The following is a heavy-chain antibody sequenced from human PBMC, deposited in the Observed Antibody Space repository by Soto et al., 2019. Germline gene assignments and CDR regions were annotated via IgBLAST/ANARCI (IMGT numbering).Heavy chain of an antibody. Sequence: GGSLRLSCAASGFTFSIYSMNWVRQAPGKGLEWVSYIMPGSSHIFYADSVKGRFTISRDNAKNSLYLQMNSLRAEDTAVYYCAKPGVVGATTPFDYWGQGTLVTVSS. D-gene: IGHD1-26*01. CDR3: AKPGVVGATTPFDY. CDR2: IMPGSSHI. CDR1: GFTFSIYS. J-gene: IGHJ4*02. V-gene: IGHV3-48*01.